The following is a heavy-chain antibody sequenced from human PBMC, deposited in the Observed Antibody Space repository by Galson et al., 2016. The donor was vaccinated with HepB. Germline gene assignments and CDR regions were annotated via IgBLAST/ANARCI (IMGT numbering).Heavy chain of an antibody. D-gene: IGHD4-17*01. CDR3: ARGRPYGDSSWFDP. V-gene: IGHV4-59*01. Sequence: SETLSLTCTVSGGSISSYYWNWIRQPPDKGLEWIGYIYYSGSTNYNPSLKSRVTISVDTSKNQFSLKLSSVTAADTAVYYCARGRPYGDSSWFDPWGQGTLATVSS. CDR2: IYYSGST. J-gene: IGHJ5*02. CDR1: GGSISSYY.